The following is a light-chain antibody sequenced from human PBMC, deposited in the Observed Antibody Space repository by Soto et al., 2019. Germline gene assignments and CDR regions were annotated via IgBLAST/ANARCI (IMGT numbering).Light chain of an antibody. J-gene: IGKJ2*01. CDR3: QQSYTQMYT. CDR1: QSISSY. V-gene: IGKV1-39*01. CDR2: AAS. Sequence: DIQMTQSPSSLSASVGDRVTITCRASQSISSYLNWYQQKPGKAPKLLIYAASSLQSGVPSRFSGSGSGTDFTLTISSLQPEDFATYYCQQSYTQMYTFGQGTKLEIK.